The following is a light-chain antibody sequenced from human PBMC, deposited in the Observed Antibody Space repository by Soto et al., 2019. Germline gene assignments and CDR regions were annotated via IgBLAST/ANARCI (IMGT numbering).Light chain of an antibody. V-gene: IGKV1-5*03. J-gene: IGKJ3*01. CDR2: SAS. Sequence: DIQLTHSPSTLSASVGDRVTITCRASQSLSRWLAWYQQKPGMAPKLLIYSASSLQSGVPSRFSGGGSGTEFTLTISGLQHDDFATYYCQMYNSYSFTFGPGIKVEIX. CDR3: QMYNSYSFT. CDR1: QSLSRW.